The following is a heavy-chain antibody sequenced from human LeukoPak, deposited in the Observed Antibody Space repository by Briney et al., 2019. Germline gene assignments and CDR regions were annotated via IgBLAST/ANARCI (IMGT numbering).Heavy chain of an antibody. V-gene: IGHV3-74*01. D-gene: IGHD6-6*01. Sequence: GGSLRLSCVASGFTFSYSWMIWVRQAPGKGLVWVSRISPTGSTTSYADSVKGRFTVSRDNAKNTLYLQVNNLRAEDTAVYYCARGPNSNWSGLDFWGQGTLLTVSS. J-gene: IGHJ4*02. CDR3: ARGPNSNWSGLDF. CDR2: ISPTGSTT. CDR1: GFTFSYSW.